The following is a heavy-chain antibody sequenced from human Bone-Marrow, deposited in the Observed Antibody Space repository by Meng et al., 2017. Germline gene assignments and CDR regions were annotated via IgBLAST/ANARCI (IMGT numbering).Heavy chain of an antibody. D-gene: IGHD3-10*01. CDR1: GGSFSGYY. V-gene: IGHV4-34*01. Sequence: SETLSLTCAVYGGSFSGYYCIWIRQPPGKGLEWIGEINYSGSTNYSPSLKSRVTISVDTSKNQFSLKLSSVTAADTAVYYCARGRPRVLLWFGEFFYFDYWGQGTLVTVSS. J-gene: IGHJ4*02. CDR3: ARGRPRVLLWFGEFFYFDY. CDR2: INYSGST.